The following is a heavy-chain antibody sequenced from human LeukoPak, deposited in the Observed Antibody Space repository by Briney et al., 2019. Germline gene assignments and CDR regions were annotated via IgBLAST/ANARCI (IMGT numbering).Heavy chain of an antibody. CDR1: GFTFSSYS. V-gene: IGHV3-21*01. J-gene: IGHJ3*02. Sequence: GGSLRLSCAASGFTFSSYSMNWVRQAPGKGLEWVSSISSSSSYIYYADSVKGRFTISRDNAKNSLYLKMNSLRAEDTAVYYCARDYSGSYYQGDYAFDIWGQGTMVTVSS. CDR3: ARDYSGSYYQGDYAFDI. D-gene: IGHD1-26*01. CDR2: ISSSSSYI.